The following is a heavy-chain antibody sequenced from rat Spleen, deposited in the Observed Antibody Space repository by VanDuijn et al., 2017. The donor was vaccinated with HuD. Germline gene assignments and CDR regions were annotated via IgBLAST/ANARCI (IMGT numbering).Heavy chain of an antibody. CDR3: ARQGLGARDYFDY. CDR2: ISTGGGNT. Sequence: EVQLVESGGGLVQPGRSLKLSCAAAGFTFSDYNMAWVRQAPTKGLEWVASISTGGGNTYYRDSVKGRFTISRDNAKSTLYLQMDSLRSEDTATYYCARQGLGARDYFDYWGQGVMVTVSS. D-gene: IGHD5-1*01. J-gene: IGHJ2*01. V-gene: IGHV5S23*01. CDR1: GFTFSDYN.